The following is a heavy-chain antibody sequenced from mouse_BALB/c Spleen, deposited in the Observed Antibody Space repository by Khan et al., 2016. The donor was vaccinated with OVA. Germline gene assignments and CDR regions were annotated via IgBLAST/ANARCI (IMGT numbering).Heavy chain of an antibody. Sequence: VQLKESGGGLVQPGGSRKLSCAASGFTFSSYGMHWVRQAPEKGLEWVAYISGDSSTIYYADTVKGRFTLSRDNPKNTLFLQMTSLMSEDTARYYCSTSYFYGYYFDYWGPGTTLTVSA. J-gene: IGHJ2*01. V-gene: IGHV5-17*02. D-gene: IGHD1-1*01. CDR3: STSYFYGYYFDY. CDR1: GFTFSSYG. CDR2: ISGDSSTI.